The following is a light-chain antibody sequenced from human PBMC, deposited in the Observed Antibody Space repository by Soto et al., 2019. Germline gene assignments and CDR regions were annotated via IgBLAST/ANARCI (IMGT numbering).Light chain of an antibody. CDR3: QQYNNWPPWT. CDR1: QSVSSN. Sequence: EIVMTQYPATLSVSPGERATLSCRASQSVSSNLAWYQQKPGQAPRLLIYGASTRATGIPARFSGSGSGTEFTLTISSLQSEDFAVYYGQQYNNWPPWTFGQGTKVDIK. CDR2: GAS. V-gene: IGKV3-15*01. J-gene: IGKJ1*01.